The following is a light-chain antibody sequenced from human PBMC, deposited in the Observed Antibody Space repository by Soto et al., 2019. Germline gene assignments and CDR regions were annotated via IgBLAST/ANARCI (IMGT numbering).Light chain of an antibody. CDR3: CSYAGASTFVL. J-gene: IGLJ2*01. CDR2: EDT. Sequence: QSALTQPASVSGSPGQSITISCTGTSSDVGGYNYVSWYQQHPGKAPKLILYEDTKRPSGVSSRFSGSKSGTTASLTISGLQAEDEADYYCCSYAGASTFVLFGGGTKLTVL. CDR1: SSDVGGYNY. V-gene: IGLV2-23*02.